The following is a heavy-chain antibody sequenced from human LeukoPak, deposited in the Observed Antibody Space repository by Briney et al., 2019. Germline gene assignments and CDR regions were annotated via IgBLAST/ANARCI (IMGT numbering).Heavy chain of an antibody. CDR2: IIHNGTT. CDR3: AREKYSSAD. V-gene: IGHV4-34*12. CDR1: GGSLSGYF. J-gene: IGHJ4*02. Sequence: SETLSLTCAVYGGSLSGYFWSWIRQSPGEGLEWVGEIIHNGTTNYNPSLKSRVTISGDTSKSQFSLKLSSVTAADTAVYYCAREKYSSADWGQGTLVTVSS. D-gene: IGHD6-19*01.